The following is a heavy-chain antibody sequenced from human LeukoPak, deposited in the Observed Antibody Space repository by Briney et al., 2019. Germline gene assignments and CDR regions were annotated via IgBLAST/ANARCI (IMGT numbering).Heavy chain of an antibody. D-gene: IGHD3-10*01. CDR2: IGGSGGST. Sequence: GGSLRLSCAASGFTFSSYAMSWVRQAPGKGLEWVSAIGGSGGSTYYADSVKGRFTISRDNSKNTLYLQMNSLRAEDTAVYSCAKEQITMVRGVIRGTTFDYWGQGTLVTVSS. V-gene: IGHV3-23*01. CDR3: AKEQITMVRGVIRGTTFDY. J-gene: IGHJ4*02. CDR1: GFTFSSYA.